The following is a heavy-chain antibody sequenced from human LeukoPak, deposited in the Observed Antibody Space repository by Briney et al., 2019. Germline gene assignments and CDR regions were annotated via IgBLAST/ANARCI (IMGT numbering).Heavy chain of an antibody. J-gene: IGHJ4*02. CDR1: GYTFTGYY. Sequence: ASVKVSRKASGYTFTGYYMHWVRQAPGQGLEWMGWINPNSGGTNYAQKFQGRVTMTRDTSISTAYMELSRLRSDDTAVYYCARDGLSMAAIDYWGQGTLVTVSS. CDR2: INPNSGGT. V-gene: IGHV1-2*02. CDR3: ARDGLSMAAIDY. D-gene: IGHD2-15*01.